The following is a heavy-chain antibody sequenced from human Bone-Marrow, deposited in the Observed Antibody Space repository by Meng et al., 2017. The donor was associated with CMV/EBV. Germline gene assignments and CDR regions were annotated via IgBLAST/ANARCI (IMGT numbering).Heavy chain of an antibody. CDR2: ISAYNGNT. J-gene: IGHJ6*02. CDR1: GYTFTSYG. Sequence: ASVKVSCKASGYTFTSYGNSWVLQAPGQGLEWMGWISAYNGNTNYAQKLQGRVTMTTDTSTSTAYMELRSLRSDDTAVYYCARFQWLNPAYYYYDGMDVCGQGTTVTVSS. V-gene: IGHV1-18*01. D-gene: IGHD5-18*01. CDR3: ARFQWLNPAYYYYDGMDV.